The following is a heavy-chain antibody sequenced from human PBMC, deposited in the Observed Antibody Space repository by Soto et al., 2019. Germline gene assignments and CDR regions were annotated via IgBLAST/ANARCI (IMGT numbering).Heavy chain of an antibody. CDR1: GGTFSSYT. CDR3: ARFRGSYGMDV. Sequence: QVQLVQSGAEVKKPGSSVKVSCKASGGTFSSYTISWVRQAPGQGLEWMGRIIPILGIPNYAQKFQGRVKITADKSTSTAYMELSSLRSEDTAVYYCARFRGSYGMDVWGQGTTVTVSS. V-gene: IGHV1-69*02. J-gene: IGHJ6*02. D-gene: IGHD3-10*01. CDR2: IIPILGIP.